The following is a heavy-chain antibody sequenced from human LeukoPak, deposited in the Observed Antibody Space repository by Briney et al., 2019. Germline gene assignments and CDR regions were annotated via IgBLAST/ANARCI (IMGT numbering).Heavy chain of an antibody. J-gene: IGHJ4*02. CDR3: AKGLSVASSFFDY. Sequence: PGGSLRLSCAASGFTFSSNAMSWVRQAPGKGLEWVSYITGSGGSTLYADSVKGRFTVSRDNSKNTLYLQMNSLRAEDTAVYYCAKGLSVASSFFDYWAREPWSPSPQ. D-gene: IGHD2-15*01. CDR1: GFTFSSNA. CDR2: ITGSGGST. V-gene: IGHV3-23*01.